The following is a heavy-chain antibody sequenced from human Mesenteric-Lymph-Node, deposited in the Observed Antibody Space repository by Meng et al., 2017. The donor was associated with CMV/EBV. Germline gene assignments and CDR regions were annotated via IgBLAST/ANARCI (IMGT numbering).Heavy chain of an antibody. D-gene: IGHD7-27*01. Sequence: ASVKVSCKASGYTFTGYYMHWVRQAPGQGLEWMGWINPHSGGTNYAQKFQGRVTMTRDTSIATAYMELSSLRSDDTALYYCMMYQNWGETDYWGQGTLVTVSS. CDR3: MMYQNWGETDY. CDR2: INPHSGGT. J-gene: IGHJ4*01. V-gene: IGHV1-2*02. CDR1: GYTFTGYY.